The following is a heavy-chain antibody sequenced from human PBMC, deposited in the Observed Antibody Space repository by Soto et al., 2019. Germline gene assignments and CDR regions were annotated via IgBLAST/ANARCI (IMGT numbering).Heavy chain of an antibody. J-gene: IGHJ6*03. D-gene: IGHD5-12*01. CDR1: GGSISSSSYY. CDR2: IYYSGST. Sequence: SETLSLTCTVSGGSISSSSYYWGWIRQPPGKGLEWIGSIYYSGSTHYNPSLKSRVTISVDTSKNQFSLKLSSVTAADTAVYYCASPTYSGYDRYYYYYYMDVWGKGTTVTVS. CDR3: ASPTYSGYDRYYYYYYMDV. V-gene: IGHV4-39*01.